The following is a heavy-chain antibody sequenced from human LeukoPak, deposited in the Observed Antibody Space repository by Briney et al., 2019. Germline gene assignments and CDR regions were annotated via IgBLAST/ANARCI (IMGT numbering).Heavy chain of an antibody. Sequence: GGSLRLSCAASGFTFRNHWMHWVRQTPGKGLVWVSRISSDGSSTTYADSVKGRFTISRDNAKNTLYLRMNNLRAEDTAMYYCARDQRVTGRPDIDYWGQGTLVIVSS. J-gene: IGHJ4*02. CDR1: GFTFRNHW. D-gene: IGHD6-6*01. V-gene: IGHV3-74*03. CDR3: ARDQRVTGRPDIDY. CDR2: ISSDGSST.